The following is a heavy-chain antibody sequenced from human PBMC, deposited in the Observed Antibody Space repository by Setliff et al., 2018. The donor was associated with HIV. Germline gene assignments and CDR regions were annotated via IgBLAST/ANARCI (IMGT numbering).Heavy chain of an antibody. Sequence: GGSLRLSCVVSGFTFSSYEMIWVRQAPGKGLEWVSYISNIGTTIYYADSVKGRFTISRDNTKNSLFLQMNSLRAEDTAVYYCASIELAAMVPVDYWGQGTLVTVSS. D-gene: IGHD5-18*01. CDR1: GFTFSSYE. V-gene: IGHV3-48*03. CDR3: ASIELAAMVPVDY. J-gene: IGHJ4*02. CDR2: ISNIGTTI.